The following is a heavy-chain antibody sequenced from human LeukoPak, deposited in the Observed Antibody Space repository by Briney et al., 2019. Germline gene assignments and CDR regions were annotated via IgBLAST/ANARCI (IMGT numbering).Heavy chain of an antibody. CDR1: GFTFSSYA. D-gene: IGHD3-9*01. CDR3: AKGPSLLRYFDWLFPFGY. Sequence: GGSLRLSCAASGFTFSSYAMSWVRQAPGKGLERVSAISGSGGSTYYADSVKGRFTISRDNSKNTLYLQMNSLRAEDTAVYYCAKGPSLLRYFDWLFPFGYWGQGTLVTVSS. J-gene: IGHJ4*02. CDR2: ISGSGGST. V-gene: IGHV3-23*01.